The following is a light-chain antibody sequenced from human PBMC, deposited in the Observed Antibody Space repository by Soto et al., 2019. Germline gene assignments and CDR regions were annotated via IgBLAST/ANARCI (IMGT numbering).Light chain of an antibody. CDR2: AAS. Sequence: DIQMTQSPSSLSASVGDRVTITCRASQSISSYLNWYQQKPGKAPKLLIYAASSLQSGVPSRFSGSGSGTDFTLTISSLQPEDFATYYCQQCYITPWKSGQGTKV. CDR1: QSISSY. V-gene: IGKV1-39*01. CDR3: QQCYITPWK. J-gene: IGKJ1*01.